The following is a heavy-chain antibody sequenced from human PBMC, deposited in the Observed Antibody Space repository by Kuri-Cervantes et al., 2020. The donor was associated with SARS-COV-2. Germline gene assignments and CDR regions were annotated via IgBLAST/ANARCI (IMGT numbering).Heavy chain of an antibody. Sequence: EGSLRLSCAASGFTFSSYSMNWVRQAPGKGLEWVSSISSSSSYIYYADSVKGRFTISRDNAKNSLYLQMNSLRAEDTAVYYCARNTYYYDSSGYYYVDLQHWGQGTLVTVSS. D-gene: IGHD3-22*01. CDR3: ARNTYYYDSSGYYYVDLQH. CDR2: ISSSSSYI. J-gene: IGHJ1*01. V-gene: IGHV3-21*01. CDR1: GFTFSSYS.